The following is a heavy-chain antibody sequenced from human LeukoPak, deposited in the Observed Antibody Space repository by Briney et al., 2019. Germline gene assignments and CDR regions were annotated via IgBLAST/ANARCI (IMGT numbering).Heavy chain of an antibody. CDR3: ARSSGGVSWAHAFDI. J-gene: IGHJ3*02. CDR1: GYTFTSYG. Sequence: ASVKVSCKASGYTFTSYGISWVRQAPGQGLEWMGWISAYNGNTNYAQKLQGRVTMTTDTSTSTAYMELRSLRSDDTAVYYCARSSGGVSWAHAFDIWGQGTKVTVSS. D-gene: IGHD2-8*02. CDR2: ISAYNGNT. V-gene: IGHV1-18*01.